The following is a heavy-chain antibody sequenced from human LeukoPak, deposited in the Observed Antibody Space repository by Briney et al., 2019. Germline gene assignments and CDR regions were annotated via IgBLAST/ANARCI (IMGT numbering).Heavy chain of an antibody. J-gene: IGHJ4*02. V-gene: IGHV3-23*01. CDR1: GFTFSSYA. CDR2: ISGSGGST. CDR3: VKDTGLIRGVPDY. Sequence: GGSLRLSCAASGFTFSSYAMSWVRQAPGKGLEWVSAISGSGGSTYYADSVKGRFTISRDNSKNTLYLQMNSLRAEDTALYYCVKDTGLIRGVPDYWGQGTLVTVSS. D-gene: IGHD3-10*01.